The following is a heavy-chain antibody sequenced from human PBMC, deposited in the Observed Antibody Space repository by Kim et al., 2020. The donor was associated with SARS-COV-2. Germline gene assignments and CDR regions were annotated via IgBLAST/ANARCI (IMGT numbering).Heavy chain of an antibody. J-gene: IGHJ6*02. V-gene: IGHV3-11*05. Sequence: KGRFTISRDNAKNSLYLQMNSLRAEDTAVYYCARVGTTVTMPYYYYGMDVWGQGTTVTVSS. D-gene: IGHD4-17*01. CDR3: ARVGTTVTMPYYYYGMDV.